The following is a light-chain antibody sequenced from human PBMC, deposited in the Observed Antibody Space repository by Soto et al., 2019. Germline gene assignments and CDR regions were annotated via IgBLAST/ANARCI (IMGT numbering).Light chain of an antibody. Sequence: DIPVTQSPSTLSASVGDRVTITCGASQSIGTWLAVYQQKPGKAPKLLIFDASTVESGVPSRFSGSGSGTDFTRTISSLQPDDCATYYCQQYRDSSGAFGQGTRVEIK. J-gene: IGKJ1*01. V-gene: IGKV1-5*01. CDR1: QSIGTW. CDR3: QQYRDSSGA. CDR2: DAS.